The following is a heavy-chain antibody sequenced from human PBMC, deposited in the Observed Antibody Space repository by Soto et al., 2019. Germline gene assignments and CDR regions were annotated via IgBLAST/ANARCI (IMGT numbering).Heavy chain of an antibody. J-gene: IGHJ4*02. D-gene: IGHD4-4*01. Sequence: QVQLVESGGGVVQPGRSLRLSCAASGFTFSSYVMHWVRQAPGTGLEWVAVISYEGSNKYYADSVKGRFTISRDNSKNTLYLQMNSLRTEDTAVYYCARVLGGMATVPFDYWGQGALVTVSS. V-gene: IGHV3-30-3*01. CDR1: GFTFSSYV. CDR2: ISYEGSNK. CDR3: ARVLGGMATVPFDY.